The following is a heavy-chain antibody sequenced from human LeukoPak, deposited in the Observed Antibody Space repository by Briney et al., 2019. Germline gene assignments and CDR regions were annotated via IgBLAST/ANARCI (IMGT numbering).Heavy chain of an antibody. CDR1: GITLSYYW. D-gene: IGHD5-12*01. CDR2: IDADGTSA. Sequence: GGSLSLSCAASGITLSYYWMHWVRQAPGKGLVWVSRIDADGTSATYADSVKGRFTISRDNAKNTLYLQMNSLRAEDTAVYYCAREGGYDPFEYWGQGTLVTVSS. CDR3: AREGGYDPFEY. V-gene: IGHV3-74*01. J-gene: IGHJ4*02.